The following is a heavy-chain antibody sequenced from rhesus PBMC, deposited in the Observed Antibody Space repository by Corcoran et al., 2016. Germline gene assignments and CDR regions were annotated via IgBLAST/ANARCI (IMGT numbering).Heavy chain of an antibody. CDR3: VREESIAGTTLDY. Sequence: QVQLQESGPGLVKPSETLSLTCAVSGGSLSTTYWSWIRQPPGQGLEWIGRIYGSGGSTDYNPSLKSRVTISTDTSKNQFSLKLSSVTAVDTAVYYCVREESIAGTTLDYWGQGVLVTVSS. CDR2: IYGSGGST. D-gene: IGHD1-14*01. J-gene: IGHJ4*01. CDR1: GGSLSTTY. V-gene: IGHV4-160*01.